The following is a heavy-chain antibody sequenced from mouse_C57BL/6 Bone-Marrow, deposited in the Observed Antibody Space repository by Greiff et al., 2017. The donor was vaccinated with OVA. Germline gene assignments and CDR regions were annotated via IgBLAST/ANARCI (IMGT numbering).Heavy chain of an antibody. CDR1: GYTFTSYG. J-gene: IGHJ3*01. CDR3: ARSDGYRFAY. D-gene: IGHD2-3*01. Sequence: QVQLQQSGAELARPGASVKLSCKASGYTFTSYGISWVKQRTGQGLEWIGEIYPRSGNTYYNEKFKGKATLTADKSSSTAYMELRSLTSEDSAVYFCARSDGYRFAYGGQGTLVTVSA. CDR2: IYPRSGNT. V-gene: IGHV1-81*01.